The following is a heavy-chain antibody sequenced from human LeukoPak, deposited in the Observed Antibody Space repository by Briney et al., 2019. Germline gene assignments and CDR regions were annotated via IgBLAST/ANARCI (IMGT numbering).Heavy chain of an antibody. J-gene: IGHJ4*02. V-gene: IGHV3-66*04. Sequence: GRSLRLSCAASGLTVRSHFMTWVRQAPGEGLEWVSVIYNDDHDGSTYYADSVKGRFTISRDNSKNTLFLQMNRLRAEDTAVYYCPRLPIYWGPGTLVTVSS. CDR2: IYNDDHDGST. CDR3: PRLPIY. CDR1: GLTVRSHF.